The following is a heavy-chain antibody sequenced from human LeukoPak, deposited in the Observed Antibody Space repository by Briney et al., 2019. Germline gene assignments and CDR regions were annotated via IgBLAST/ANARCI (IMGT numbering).Heavy chain of an antibody. CDR2: INGKSGAT. Sequence: ASVKVSCKASGFTFTDHYLHWVRQVPGQGLEWMGWINGKSGATFYAQKFQGRITVTRDTSISTMYLEVNSLTTDDTAVYYCVRDFDWGPDYWGQGTLVAVSS. CDR3: VRDFDWGPDY. J-gene: IGHJ4*02. CDR1: GFTFTDHY. V-gene: IGHV1-2*02. D-gene: IGHD3-9*01.